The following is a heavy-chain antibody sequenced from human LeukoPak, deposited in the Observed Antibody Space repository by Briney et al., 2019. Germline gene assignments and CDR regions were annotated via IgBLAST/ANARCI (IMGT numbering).Heavy chain of an antibody. CDR3: AITTVTAKVDY. V-gene: IGHV4-34*01. CDR1: GGSFSGYY. Sequence: SETLSLTCAVYGGSFSGYYWSWIRQPPGKGLEWIGEINHSGSTNYSPSLKSRVTISVDTSKNQFSLKLSSVTAADTAVYYCAITTVTAKVDYWGQGTLVTVSS. CDR2: INHSGST. D-gene: IGHD4-17*01. J-gene: IGHJ4*02.